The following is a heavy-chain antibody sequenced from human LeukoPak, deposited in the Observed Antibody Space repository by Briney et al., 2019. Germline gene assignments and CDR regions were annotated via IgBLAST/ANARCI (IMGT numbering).Heavy chain of an antibody. CDR2: IKQDGSEK. J-gene: IGHJ4*02. Sequence: GGPLRLSCAASGFTFSNYWMSWVRQAPGKALEWVANIKQDGSEKFYVDSVKGRFTISRDNAKNSLYLQMNSLRAEDTAVYYCARNQLLSRYYFDYWGQGTLVTVSS. CDR3: ARNQLLSRYYFDY. CDR1: GFTFSNYW. V-gene: IGHV3-7*01. D-gene: IGHD2-2*01.